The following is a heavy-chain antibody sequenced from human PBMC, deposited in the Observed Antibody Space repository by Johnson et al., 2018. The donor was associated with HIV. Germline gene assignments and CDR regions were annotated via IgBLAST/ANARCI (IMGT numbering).Heavy chain of an antibody. D-gene: IGHD6-25*01. V-gene: IGHV3-66*01. Sequence: VQLVESGGGLVQPGGSLRLSCAASGFTFSSNYMSWVRQAPGKGLEWVSVIYSGGSTYYDEAVTGRFTTSTDNTKNTLYLQMNSLGAEDTAVYYWARDHDGQRLACAFDIWGQGTMVTVSS. J-gene: IGHJ3*02. CDR3: ARDHDGQRLACAFDI. CDR2: IYSGGST. CDR1: GFTFSSNY.